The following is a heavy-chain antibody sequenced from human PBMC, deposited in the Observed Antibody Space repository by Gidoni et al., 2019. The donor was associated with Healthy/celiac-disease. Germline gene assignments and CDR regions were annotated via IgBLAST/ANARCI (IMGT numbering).Heavy chain of an antibody. CDR3: ARELLPAAMGRNWFDP. Sequence: QVQLVQSGAEVKKPGASVKVSCKASGYTFTSYAMHWVRQAPGQRLEWMGWINAGNGNTKYSQKFQGRVTITRDTSASTAYMELSSLRSEDTAVYYCARELLPAAMGRNWFDPWGQGTLVTVSS. D-gene: IGHD2-2*01. CDR2: INAGNGNT. V-gene: IGHV1-3*01. CDR1: GYTFTSYA. J-gene: IGHJ5*02.